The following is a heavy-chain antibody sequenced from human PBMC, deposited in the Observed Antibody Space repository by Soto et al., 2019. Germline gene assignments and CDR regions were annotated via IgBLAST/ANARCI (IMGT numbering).Heavy chain of an antibody. D-gene: IGHD3-16*01. CDR1: GFTFSSYA. CDR2: ISYDGSNK. Sequence: QVQLVESGGGVVQPGRSLRLSCAASGFTFSSYAMHWVRQAPGKGLEWVAVISYDGSNKYYADSVKGRFTISRDNSKNPLYLQMNSLRAEDTVVYYCGGGVYLCMDVWGQGTTVTVSS. V-gene: IGHV3-30-3*01. J-gene: IGHJ6*02. CDR3: GGGVYLCMDV.